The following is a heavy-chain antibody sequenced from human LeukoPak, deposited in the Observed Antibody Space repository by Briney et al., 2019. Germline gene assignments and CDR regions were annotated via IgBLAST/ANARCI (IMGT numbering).Heavy chain of an antibody. CDR3: ARARGATVTPHAFDI. CDR2: IYSGGST. D-gene: IGHD4-17*01. CDR1: GFTVSSNY. Sequence: PGGSLRLSCAASGFTVSSNYMSWVRQAPGKGLEWVSVIYSGGSTYYADSVKGRFTISRDNAKNSLYLQMNSLRAEDTAVYYCARARGATVTPHAFDIWGQGTMVTVSS. J-gene: IGHJ3*02. V-gene: IGHV3-66*01.